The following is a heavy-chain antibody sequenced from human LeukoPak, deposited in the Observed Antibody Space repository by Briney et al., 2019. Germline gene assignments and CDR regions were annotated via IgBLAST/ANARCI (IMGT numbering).Heavy chain of an antibody. J-gene: IGHJ4*02. CDR3: ARVSLVRGAPDYYFDF. CDR2: ISTSGST. Sequence: SETLSLTCTVSGGSISSNYWSWIRQPAGKGLEWNGRISTSGSTNYNPSLKSRVTMSVDTSKNQFSLRLSSVTAADTAVYYCARVSLVRGAPDYYFDFWGQGTLVTVSS. V-gene: IGHV4-4*07. D-gene: IGHD3-10*01. CDR1: GGSISSNY.